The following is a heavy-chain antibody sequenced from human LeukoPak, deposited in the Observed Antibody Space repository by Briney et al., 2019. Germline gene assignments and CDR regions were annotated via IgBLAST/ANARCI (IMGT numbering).Heavy chain of an antibody. CDR2: IYHSGST. CDR1: GYSISSGYY. J-gene: IGHJ4*02. Sequence: SETLSLTCAVSGYSISSGYYWGWIRQPPGKGLEWIGSIYHSGSTYYNPSLKSRVTISVDPSKNQFSLKLSSVTAADTAVYYCARKAAGPDYWGQGTLVTVSS. CDR3: ARKAAGPDY. D-gene: IGHD6-13*01. V-gene: IGHV4-38-2*01.